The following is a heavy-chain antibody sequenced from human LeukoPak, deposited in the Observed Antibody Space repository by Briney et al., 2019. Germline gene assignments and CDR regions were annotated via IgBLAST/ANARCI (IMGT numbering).Heavy chain of an antibody. J-gene: IGHJ4*02. D-gene: IGHD5-12*01. V-gene: IGHV4-4*07. Sequence: PSETLSLTCSVSGGSITSYYWNWIRQPAGKGLEWIGRIYTSESTNYNPSLKSRVTMSVDTSKNQFPLRLNSVTAADTAMYYCARASSGYDPFDYWGQGTLVTVSS. CDR1: GGSITSYY. CDR2: IYTSEST. CDR3: ARASSGYDPFDY.